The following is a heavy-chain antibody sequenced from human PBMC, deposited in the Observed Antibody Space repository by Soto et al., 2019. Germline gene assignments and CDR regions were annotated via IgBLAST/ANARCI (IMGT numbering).Heavy chain of an antibody. CDR1: EYNFTNYW. Sequence: ELQLVQSGAEMKKPGESLKISCKGSEYNFTNYWIGWVRQMPGKGLEWMGIIYPDDSDTRYSPSFQGQVTISVDKSISTAYLHWSSLKASDTAVYYCARRWGLYDHLLTYVDLWGRGTLVTVSS. CDR3: ARRWGLYDHLLTYVDL. CDR2: IYPDDSDT. V-gene: IGHV5-51*03. D-gene: IGHD1-26*01. J-gene: IGHJ2*01.